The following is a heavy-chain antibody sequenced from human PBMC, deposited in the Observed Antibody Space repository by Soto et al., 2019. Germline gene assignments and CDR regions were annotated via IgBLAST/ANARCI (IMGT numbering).Heavy chain of an antibody. D-gene: IGHD1-7*01. CDR2: ISAYNGNT. CDR1: GYTFTSYG. J-gene: IGHJ6*02. Sequence: ASVKVSCKASGYTFTSYGISWVRQAPGQGLEWMGWISAYNGNTIYAQKFQGRVTKTEDTSTDTAYMELSSLRSEDTAVYYCATAGVTGTTQGYYYYYGMDVWGQGTTVTVSS. V-gene: IGHV1-18*01. CDR3: ATAGVTGTTQGYYYYYGMDV.